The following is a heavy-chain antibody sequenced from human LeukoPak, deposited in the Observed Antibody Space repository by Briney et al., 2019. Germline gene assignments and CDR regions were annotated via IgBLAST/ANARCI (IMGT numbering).Heavy chain of an antibody. V-gene: IGHV4-59*01. Sequence: KPAETLSLTCTVSGGSISSYYWSWIRQPPGKGLEWIGYMYYIGSTNYNPSLKSRVTISVDTSKNQFSLKLSSVTAADTAVYYCARATTGYCSSTSCYLKDFWSGDFDYWGQGTLVTVSS. CDR3: ARATTGYCSSTSCYLKDFWSGDFDY. CDR2: MYYIGST. D-gene: IGHD2-2*01. J-gene: IGHJ4*02. CDR1: GGSISSYY.